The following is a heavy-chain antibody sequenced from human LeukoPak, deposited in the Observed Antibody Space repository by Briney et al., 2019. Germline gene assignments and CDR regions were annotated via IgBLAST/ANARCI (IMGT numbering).Heavy chain of an antibody. V-gene: IGHV1-18*01. CDR2: ISAYNGNT. CDR3: ARAGYSYGSAWFDP. J-gene: IGHJ5*02. D-gene: IGHD5-18*01. CDR1: GYTFTSYG. Sequence: ASVKVSCKASGYTFTSYGISWVRQAPGQGLEWMGWISAYNGNTIYAQKLQGRVTMTTDTSTSTAYMELRSLRSDDTAVYYCARAGYSYGSAWFDPWGQGTLVTVSS.